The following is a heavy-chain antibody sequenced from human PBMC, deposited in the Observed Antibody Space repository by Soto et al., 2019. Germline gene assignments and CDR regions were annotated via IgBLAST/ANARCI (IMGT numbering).Heavy chain of an antibody. CDR1: GFTFSSYA. J-gene: IGHJ6*02. V-gene: IGHV3-23*01. CDR2: ISGSGGST. Sequence: GGSLRLSXAASGFTFSSYAMSWVRQAPGKGLEWVSAISGSGGSTYYADSVKGRFTISRDNSKNTLYLQMNSLRAEDTAVYYCAKDHKSGYFVTNYYGMDVWGQGTTVTVSS. CDR3: AKDHKSGYFVTNYYGMDV. D-gene: IGHD3-3*01.